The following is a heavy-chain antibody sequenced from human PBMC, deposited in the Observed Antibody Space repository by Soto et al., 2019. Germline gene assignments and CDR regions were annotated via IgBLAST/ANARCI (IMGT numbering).Heavy chain of an antibody. CDR1: GFTFSSYA. J-gene: IGHJ6*03. CDR2: ISGSGGST. Sequence: PGGSLRLSCAASGFTFSSYAMSWVRQAPGKGLEWVSAISGSGGSTYYADSVKGRFTISRDNSKNTLYLQMNSLRAEDTAVYYCAKVYCSSNSCYPGGGYYYYMDVWGKGTTVTVSS. D-gene: IGHD2-2*01. V-gene: IGHV3-23*01. CDR3: AKVYCSSNSCYPGGGYYYYMDV.